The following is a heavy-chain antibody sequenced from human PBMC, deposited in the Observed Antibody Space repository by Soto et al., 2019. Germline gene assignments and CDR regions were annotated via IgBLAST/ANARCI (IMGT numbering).Heavy chain of an antibody. Sequence: GGSLRLSCAASGFTFSGSAMHWVRQASGKGLGWVGRIRSKANSYATAYAASVKGRFTISRDDSKNTAYLQMNSLKTEDTAVYYCESWQQLVQGYYYYGMDVWGQGTTVTVSS. CDR1: GFTFSGSA. V-gene: IGHV3-73*01. D-gene: IGHD6-13*01. J-gene: IGHJ6*02. CDR2: IRSKANSYAT. CDR3: ESWQQLVQGYYYYGMDV.